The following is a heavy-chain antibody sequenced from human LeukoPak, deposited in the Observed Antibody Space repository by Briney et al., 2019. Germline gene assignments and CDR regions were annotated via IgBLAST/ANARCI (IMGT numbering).Heavy chain of an antibody. Sequence: SETLSLTCTVSGYSISSGYYWGWIRQPPGKGLEWIGSIYHSGSTYYNPSLKSRVTISVDTSKNQFSLKLSSVTAADTAVYYCARDRPFPYYYDSSGYYSPAPYYYYYMDVWGKGTTVTVSS. CDR3: ARDRPFPYYYDSSGYYSPAPYYYYYMDV. D-gene: IGHD3-22*01. CDR1: GYSISSGYY. CDR2: IYHSGST. V-gene: IGHV4-38-2*02. J-gene: IGHJ6*03.